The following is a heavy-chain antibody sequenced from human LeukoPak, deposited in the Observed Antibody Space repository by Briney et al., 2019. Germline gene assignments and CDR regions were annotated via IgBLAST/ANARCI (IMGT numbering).Heavy chain of an antibody. CDR3: ACLDEDIMAVDY. D-gene: IGHD5-12*01. CDR2: ICYSGSS. CDR1: GGSVSSGGYY. Sequence: PSETLSLTCTVSGGSVSSGGYYWSWIRQHPGKGLEWIGYICYSGSSYYNPSLKSRVTMSVDTSKNQFSLKLTSVTAADTAVHYCACLDEDIMAVDYWGQGTLVTVSS. V-gene: IGHV4-31*03. J-gene: IGHJ4*02.